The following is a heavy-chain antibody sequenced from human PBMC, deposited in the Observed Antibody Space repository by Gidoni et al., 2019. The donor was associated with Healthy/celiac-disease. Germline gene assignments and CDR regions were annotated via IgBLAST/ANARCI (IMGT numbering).Heavy chain of an antibody. CDR3: AKTYLGTPAFDY. V-gene: IGHV3-23*01. J-gene: IGHJ4*02. Sequence: EVQLLEPGGGLVQRGGSLSLSCAAAGFTFSSYARSWVRQAPGKGLEWFSAISGSGGSTYYADSVKGRFTISRDNSKNTLYLQMNSLRAEDTAVYYCAKTYLGTPAFDYWGQGTLVTVSS. CDR2: ISGSGGST. D-gene: IGHD7-27*01. CDR1: GFTFSSYA.